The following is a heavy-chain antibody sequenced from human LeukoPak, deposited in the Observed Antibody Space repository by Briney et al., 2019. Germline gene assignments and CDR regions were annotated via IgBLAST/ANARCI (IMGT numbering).Heavy chain of an antibody. V-gene: IGHV3-23*01. D-gene: IGHD1-26*01. CDR2: ISGSGGST. CDR3: AKVGGSYEYYFDY. CDR1: GLSFSSYA. J-gene: IGHJ4*02. Sequence: GGSLSLSCAASGLSFSSYAISWVRQPPGNGMEWVSAISGSGGSTYYADYVKGRFTISRDNSKNTLYLQMNSLRAEDTAVYYCAKVGGSYEYYFDYWGQGTLVTVSS.